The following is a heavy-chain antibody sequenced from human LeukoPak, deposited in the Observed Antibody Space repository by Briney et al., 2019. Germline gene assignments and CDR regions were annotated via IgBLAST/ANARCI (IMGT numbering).Heavy chain of an antibody. CDR1: GFTFSNYW. J-gene: IGHJ4*02. Sequence: GGSLRLSCAASGFTFSNYWMHWVRQAPGKGLVWVSGINSDGSSTIYADSVKGRFTISKDNAKNTLYLQINSLRAEDTAVYYCARGSESYSFDYWGQGTLVTVSS. V-gene: IGHV3-74*01. CDR2: INSDGSST. CDR3: ARGSESYSFDY. D-gene: IGHD1-26*01.